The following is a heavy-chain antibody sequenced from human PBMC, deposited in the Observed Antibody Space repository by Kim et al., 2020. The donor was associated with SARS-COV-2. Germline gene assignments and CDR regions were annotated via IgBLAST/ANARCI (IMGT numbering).Heavy chain of an antibody. CDR2: ISAYNGNT. V-gene: IGHV1-18*01. J-gene: IGHJ4*02. CDR3: ARHSGDYGENYFDY. Sequence: ASVKVSCNASGYTFTSYGISWVRQAPGQGLEWMGWISAYNGNTNYAQKLQGRVTMTTDTSTSTAYMELRSLRSDDTAVYYCARHSGDYGENYFDYWGQGTLVTVSS. CDR1: GYTFTSYG. D-gene: IGHD4-17*01.